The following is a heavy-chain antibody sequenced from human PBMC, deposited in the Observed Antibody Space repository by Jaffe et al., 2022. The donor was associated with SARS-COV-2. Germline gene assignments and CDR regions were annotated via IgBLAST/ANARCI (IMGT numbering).Heavy chain of an antibody. V-gene: IGHV3-21*01. J-gene: IGHJ3*02. CDR3: ARDRDIVSEAFDI. CDR2: ISSSSSYI. D-gene: IGHD2-15*01. Sequence: EVQLVESGGGLVKPGGSLRLSCAASGFTFSSYSMNWVRQAPGKGLEWVSSISSSSSYIYYADSVKGRFTISRDNAKNSLYLQMNSLRAEDTAVYYCARDRDIVSEAFDIWGQGTMVTVSS. CDR1: GFTFSSYS.